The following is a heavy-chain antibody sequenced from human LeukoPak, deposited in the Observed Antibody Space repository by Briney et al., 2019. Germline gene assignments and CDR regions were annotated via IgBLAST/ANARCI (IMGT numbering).Heavy chain of an antibody. J-gene: IGHJ6*02. V-gene: IGHV4-39*01. CDR3: ARHRSYSNSWGVVV. CDR2: IYYSGST. Sequence: ETVSLTCTVSGGSISNSIYYWGWIRQPPGKGLEWIGSIYYSGSTYYNPSLKSRVTISVDTSKNQFSLKLTSVTAADTAVYYCARHRSYSNSWGVVVRG. D-gene: IGHD6-13*01. CDR1: GGSISNSIYY.